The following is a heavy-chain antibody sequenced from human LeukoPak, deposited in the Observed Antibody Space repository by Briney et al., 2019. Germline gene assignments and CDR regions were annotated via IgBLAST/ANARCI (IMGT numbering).Heavy chain of an antibody. D-gene: IGHD5-24*01. V-gene: IGHV4-31*03. Sequence: SQTLSLTCTVSGGSISSGGYYWSWIRQHPGKGLEWIGYIYYRGSTYYNPSLKSRVTISVDTSKNQFSLKLSSVTAADTAVYYCARDGGKMATGLDYWGQGTLVTVSS. CDR3: ARDGGKMATGLDY. J-gene: IGHJ4*02. CDR1: GGSISSGGYY. CDR2: IYYRGST.